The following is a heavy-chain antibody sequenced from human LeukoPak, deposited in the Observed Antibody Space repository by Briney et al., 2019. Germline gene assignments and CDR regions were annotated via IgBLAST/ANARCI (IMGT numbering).Heavy chain of an antibody. CDR3: ARNQAVAAFDI. J-gene: IGHJ3*02. D-gene: IGHD6-19*01. Sequence: SETLSLTCTVSGGSISSYYWSWIRQPPGKGLEWIGYIYYSGSTNYNPPLKSRVTISVDTSKNQFSLKLSSVTAADTAVYYCARNQAVAAFDIWGQGTMVTVSS. CDR2: IYYSGST. CDR1: GGSISSYY. V-gene: IGHV4-59*08.